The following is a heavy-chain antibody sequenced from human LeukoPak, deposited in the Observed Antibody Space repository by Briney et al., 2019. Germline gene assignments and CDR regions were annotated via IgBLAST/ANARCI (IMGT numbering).Heavy chain of an antibody. CDR3: ARGGGYSNPFDY. J-gene: IGHJ4*02. Sequence: SETLSLTCTVSGGSISSSSYYWSWIRQPPGKGLEWIGEINHSGSTNYNPSLKSRVTISVDTSKNQFSLKLSSVTAADTAVYYCARGGGYSNPFDYWGQGTLVTVSS. CDR2: INHSGST. D-gene: IGHD3-22*01. V-gene: IGHV4-39*07. CDR1: GGSISSSSYY.